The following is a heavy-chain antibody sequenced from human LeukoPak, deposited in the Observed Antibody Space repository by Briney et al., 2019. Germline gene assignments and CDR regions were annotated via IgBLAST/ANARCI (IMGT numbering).Heavy chain of an antibody. V-gene: IGHV1-3*01. CDR1: GYTFTSYA. CDR3: ARGEDDSSGYWIYYYYGMDV. Sequence: ASVNVSCTASGYTFTSYAMHWVRQAPGQRLEWMGWINAGNGNTKYSQKFQGRVTITRDTSASTAYMELSSLRSEDTAVYYCARGEDDSSGYWIYYYYGMDVWGQGTTVTVSS. CDR2: INAGNGNT. D-gene: IGHD3-22*01. J-gene: IGHJ6*02.